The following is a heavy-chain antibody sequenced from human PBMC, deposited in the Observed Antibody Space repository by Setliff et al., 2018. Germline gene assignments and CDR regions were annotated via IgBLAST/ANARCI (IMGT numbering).Heavy chain of an antibody. D-gene: IGHD3-10*01. Sequence: AVKVSCKASGGTFSSYAISWVRQAPGQGLEWMGGIIPILGIANYAQKFQGRVTITADESTSTAYMELSSLRSEDTAVYYCARSKRLWFGELSDDYYYYGMDVWGQGTTVTVSS. J-gene: IGHJ6*02. V-gene: IGHV1-69*10. CDR2: IIPILGIA. CDR1: GGTFSSYA. CDR3: ARSKRLWFGELSDDYYYYGMDV.